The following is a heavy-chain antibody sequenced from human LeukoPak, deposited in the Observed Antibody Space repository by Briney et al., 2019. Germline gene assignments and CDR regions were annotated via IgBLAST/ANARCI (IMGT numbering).Heavy chain of an antibody. Sequence: SVKVSCKASGGTFSSYAINWVRQAPGQGLEWMGGIIPIFDTATYPQKFQGRVTISADESTSTAYMELSSLRSEDTAMYYCATSQINEDDIWGQGTLVTVSS. CDR2: IIPIFDTA. J-gene: IGHJ4*02. CDR3: ATSQINEDDI. CDR1: GGTFSSYA. V-gene: IGHV1-69*13. D-gene: IGHD3-22*01.